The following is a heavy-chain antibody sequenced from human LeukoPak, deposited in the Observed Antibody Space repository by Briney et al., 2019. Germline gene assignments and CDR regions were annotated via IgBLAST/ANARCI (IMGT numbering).Heavy chain of an antibody. CDR3: AKDPEPNGGNEDY. D-gene: IGHD4-23*01. Sequence: GTLRLTCAASGFTLSSYAMNWVRQAPGKGLKWVSTISGSGGSTYYADSVKGRCTSSRDNPKNTLYLQMHSLRAEDTAVYYCAKDPEPNGGNEDYWGQGTLVTVSS. CDR1: GFTLSSYA. CDR2: ISGSGGST. V-gene: IGHV3-23*01. J-gene: IGHJ4*02.